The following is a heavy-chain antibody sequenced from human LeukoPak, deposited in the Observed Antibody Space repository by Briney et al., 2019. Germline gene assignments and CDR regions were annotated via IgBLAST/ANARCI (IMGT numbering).Heavy chain of an antibody. Sequence: GASVKVSCKASGYTFTSYYMHWVRQAPGQGLEWMGIINPSGGSTSYAQKFQGRATMTGDTSTSTVYMELSSLRSEDTAVYYCARMEPGYSSSWYPSHFDYWGQGTLVTVSS. CDR1: GYTFTSYY. V-gene: IGHV1-46*01. D-gene: IGHD6-13*01. CDR2: INPSGGST. CDR3: ARMEPGYSSSWYPSHFDY. J-gene: IGHJ4*02.